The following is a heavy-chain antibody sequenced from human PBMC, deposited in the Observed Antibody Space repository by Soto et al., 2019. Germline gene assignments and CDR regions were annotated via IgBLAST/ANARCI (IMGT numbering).Heavy chain of an antibody. CDR2: ISGSGGST. CDR3: AKEVATDFDC. Sequence: LRLSCAASGFTFSSYAMTWVRQAPGKGLEWVSTISGSGGSTYYADSVKGRFTISRDNYKKTLYLQMNSLRAEDTAVYYCAKEVATDFDCWGQGTLVTVSS. V-gene: IGHV3-23*01. CDR1: GFTFSSYA. J-gene: IGHJ4*02. D-gene: IGHD5-12*01.